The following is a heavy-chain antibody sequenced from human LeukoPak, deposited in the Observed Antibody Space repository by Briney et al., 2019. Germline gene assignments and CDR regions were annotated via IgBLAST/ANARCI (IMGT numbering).Heavy chain of an antibody. Sequence: ASVTVSCKASGGTINNHGMNWVRQAPGQGLEWMGMIFLKFGIAHYARKFQGRVTITADESTSTTYMEVSSLIPDDTAVYYCARGEGRYHDIRGGFDPWGQGTSVTVSS. D-gene: IGHD3-9*01. CDR2: IFLKFGIA. CDR3: ARGEGRYHDIRGGFDP. V-gene: IGHV1-69*13. J-gene: IGHJ5*02. CDR1: GGTINNHG.